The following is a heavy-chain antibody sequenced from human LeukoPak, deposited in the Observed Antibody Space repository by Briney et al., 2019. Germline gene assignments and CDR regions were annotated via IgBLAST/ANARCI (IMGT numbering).Heavy chain of an antibody. V-gene: IGHV4-4*07. J-gene: IGHJ5*02. CDR1: GGSISSYY. CDR2: ICASGIT. D-gene: IGHD2-15*01. CDR3: ARDRLPAAISP. Sequence: PSETLSLTCTVSGGSISSYYWTWSRRPAGTGLEGIGRICASGITDYNPSLRRPGAVSVDTCKSQFSLKLSSAAAADTAVYSCARDRLPAAISPWGQGTLVTVSS.